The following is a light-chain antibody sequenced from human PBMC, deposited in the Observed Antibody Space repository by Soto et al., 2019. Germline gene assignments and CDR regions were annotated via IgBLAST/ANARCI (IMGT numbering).Light chain of an antibody. Sequence: EIVLTQSPATLSLSPGERATLSCRASQSVSRYLAWYQQKPGQAPRLLIYDASNRATGIPARFSGSGSGTDVTLTISSLEPEDFAVYYCQQRSNWPTFGQGTKLEIK. CDR3: QQRSNWPT. J-gene: IGKJ2*01. CDR2: DAS. V-gene: IGKV3-11*01. CDR1: QSVSRY.